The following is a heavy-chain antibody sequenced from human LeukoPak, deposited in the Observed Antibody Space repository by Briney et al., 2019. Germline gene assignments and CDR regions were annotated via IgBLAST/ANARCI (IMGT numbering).Heavy chain of an antibody. CDR3: ARDRYAVAVSDS. D-gene: IGHD2-8*01. CDR2: IYYSGST. V-gene: IGHV4-59*12. CDR1: GGSISSYY. Sequence: PSETLSLTCTVSGGSISSYYWSWIRQPPGKGLEWIGYIYYSGSTNYNPSLKSRVTISVDTSKNQFSLKLSSVTAADTAVYYCARDRYAVAVSDSWGQGTLVTVSS. J-gene: IGHJ4*02.